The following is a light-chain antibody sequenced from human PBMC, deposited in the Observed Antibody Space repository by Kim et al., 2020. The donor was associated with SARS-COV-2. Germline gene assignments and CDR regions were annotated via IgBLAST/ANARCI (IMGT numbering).Light chain of an antibody. V-gene: IGLV3-21*04. CDR3: QVWDSSSDHRV. Sequence: APGKTARITCGGNNIGSKRVHWYQQKPGQAPVLGIYYDSDRPSGIPERFSGSNSGNTATLTISRVEAGDEADYYCQVWDSSSDHRVFGGGTKLTVL. CDR2: YDS. CDR1: NIGSKR. J-gene: IGLJ3*02.